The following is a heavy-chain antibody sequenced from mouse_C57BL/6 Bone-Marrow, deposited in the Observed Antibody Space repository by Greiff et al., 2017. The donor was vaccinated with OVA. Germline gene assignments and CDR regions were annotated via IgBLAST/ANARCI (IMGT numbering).Heavy chain of an antibody. J-gene: IGHJ4*01. CDR3: ARWLRRDYYAMDY. Sequence: VQLQQSGAELARPGASVKLSCKASGYTFTSYGISWVKQRTGQGLEWIGEIYPRSGNTYYNEKFKGKATLTADKSSSTAYMQLSSLTSEDSAVYYCARWLRRDYYAMDYWGQGTSVTVSS. CDR2: IYPRSGNT. V-gene: IGHV1-81*01. D-gene: IGHD2-2*01. CDR1: GYTFTSYG.